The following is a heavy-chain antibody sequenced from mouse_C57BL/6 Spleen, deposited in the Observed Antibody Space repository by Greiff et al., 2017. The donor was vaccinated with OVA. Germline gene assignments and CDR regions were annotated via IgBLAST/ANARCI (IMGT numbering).Heavy chain of an antibody. J-gene: IGHJ1*03. V-gene: IGHV1-59*01. Sequence: QVQLQQPGAELVRPGTSVKLSCKASGYTFTSYWMHWVKQRPGQGLEWIGVIDPSDSYTNYNQKFKGKATLTVDTSSSTAYMQLSSLTSEDSAVYYCARRGDYDENWYFDVWGTGTTVTVSS. D-gene: IGHD2-4*01. CDR2: IDPSDSYT. CDR3: ARRGDYDENWYFDV. CDR1: GYTFTSYW.